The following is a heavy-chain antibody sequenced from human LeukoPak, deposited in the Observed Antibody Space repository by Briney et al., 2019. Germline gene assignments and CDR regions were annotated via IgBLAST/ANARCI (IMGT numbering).Heavy chain of an antibody. CDR1: GGSFSGYY. Sequence: PSETLSLTCAVFGGSFSGYYWSWIRQPPGKGLEWIGEINHSGSTNYNSSLKSRVTISVDTSKKQFSLKLTSVTAADTAVYYCARDCSSSTCYFDHWGQGTLVTVSS. J-gene: IGHJ4*02. CDR2: INHSGST. V-gene: IGHV4-34*01. CDR3: ARDCSSSTCYFDH. D-gene: IGHD2-2*01.